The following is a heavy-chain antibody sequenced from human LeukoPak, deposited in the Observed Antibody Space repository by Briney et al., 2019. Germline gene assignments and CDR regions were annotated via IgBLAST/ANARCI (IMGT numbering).Heavy chain of an antibody. D-gene: IGHD3-10*01. CDR3: ARGPFTLVRGADNWFDP. J-gene: IGHJ5*02. CDR1: SYSISSANY. V-gene: IGHV4-38-2*02. Sequence: SETLSLTCTVSSYSISSANYWGWIRQPPGQGLEWIGSMYHSGSTNYNPSLKSRVTMSVDTSKNQFSLKLSSVTAADTAVYYCARGPFTLVRGADNWFDPWGQGTLVTVSS. CDR2: MYHSGST.